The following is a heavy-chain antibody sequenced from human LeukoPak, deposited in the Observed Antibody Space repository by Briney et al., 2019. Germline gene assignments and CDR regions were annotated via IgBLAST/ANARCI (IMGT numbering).Heavy chain of an antibody. CDR2: IDISGGST. Sequence: GGSLRLSCVASGFTLSSHAMCWVRQAPEKGLEWVASIDISGGSTYYEDSVQGRFTISRDNSKSTLYLEMNSLRVEDTALYYCANEVRPNDYWGQGTLVTVSS. V-gene: IGHV3-23*01. CDR3: ANEVRPNDY. J-gene: IGHJ4*02. D-gene: IGHD1-1*01. CDR1: GFTLSSHA.